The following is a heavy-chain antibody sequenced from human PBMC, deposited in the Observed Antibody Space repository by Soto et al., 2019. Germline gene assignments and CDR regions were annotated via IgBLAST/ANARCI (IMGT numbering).Heavy chain of an antibody. CDR3: ARERYSSGWYVHAAFDI. D-gene: IGHD6-19*01. Sequence: PSETLSLTCTVYGGSFSGYYWSWIRQPPGKGLEWIGEISHSGSTNYNPSLKSRVTISVDTSKNQFSLKLSSVTAADTAVYYCARERYSSGWYVHAAFDIWGQGTMVTVSS. V-gene: IGHV4-34*01. CDR1: GGSFSGYY. CDR2: ISHSGST. J-gene: IGHJ3*02.